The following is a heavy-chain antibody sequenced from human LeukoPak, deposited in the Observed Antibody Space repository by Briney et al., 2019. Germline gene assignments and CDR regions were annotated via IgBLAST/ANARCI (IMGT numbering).Heavy chain of an antibody. CDR1: GFTFSSYS. CDR3: ARDLRVEWLLPHDY. Sequence: PGGSLRLSCAASGFTFSSYSMNWVRQAPGKGLEWVSYISSSSSTKYYADSVKGRFTISRDNAKNSLYLQMNSLRDEDTAVYYCARDLRVEWLLPHDYWGQGTLVTVSS. CDR2: ISSSSSTK. J-gene: IGHJ4*02. V-gene: IGHV3-48*02. D-gene: IGHD3-3*01.